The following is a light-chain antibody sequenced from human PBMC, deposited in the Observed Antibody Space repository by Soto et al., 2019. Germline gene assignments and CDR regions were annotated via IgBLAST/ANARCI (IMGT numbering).Light chain of an antibody. CDR3: QQRSNWPPNT. CDR1: QSVSSY. J-gene: IGKJ2*01. CDR2: DAS. Sequence: EIVLTQSPATLSLSPGERATLSCRASQSVSSYLAWYQQQLGQAPRLLIYDASNRATGIPARFSGSGSGTDFTLTISSLEPEDFAVYYCQQRSNWPPNTFGQGTKVDIK. V-gene: IGKV3-11*01.